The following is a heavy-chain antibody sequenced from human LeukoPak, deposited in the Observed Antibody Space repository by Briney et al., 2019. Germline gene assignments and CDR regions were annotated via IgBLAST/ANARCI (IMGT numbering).Heavy chain of an antibody. CDR2: ISYDGSNK. V-gene: IGHV3-30*18. Sequence: GRSLRLYCAASGFTFSSYDMHWVRQAPGKGLEWVAVISYDGSNKYYADSVKGRFTISRDNSKNTLYLQMNSLRAEDTAVYYCAKAPGIYCHYWGQGTLVTVSS. J-gene: IGHJ4*02. CDR3: AKAPGIYCHY. D-gene: IGHD2-15*01. CDR1: GFTFSSYD.